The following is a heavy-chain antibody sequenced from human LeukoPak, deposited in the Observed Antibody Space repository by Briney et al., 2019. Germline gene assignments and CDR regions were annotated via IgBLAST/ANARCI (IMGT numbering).Heavy chain of an antibody. D-gene: IGHD1-26*01. CDR2: ISFDGSNK. J-gene: IGHJ4*02. CDR3: ARPYSGSYYRQVDY. Sequence: PGGSLRRSCAASGFTFSKYAMHWVRQAPGKGLEWVAVISFDGSNKYYADSVKGRFTISRDNSQNTLYLQLNSLRAEDTAVYFCARPYSGSYYRQVDYWGQGTLVTVSS. CDR1: GFTFSKYA. V-gene: IGHV3-30-3*01.